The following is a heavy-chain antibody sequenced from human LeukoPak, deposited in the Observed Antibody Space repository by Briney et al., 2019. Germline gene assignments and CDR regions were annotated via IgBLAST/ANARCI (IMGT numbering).Heavy chain of an antibody. D-gene: IGHD1-26*01. CDR2: IRSKAYGGTT. CDR3: TRGGGSLDFDY. Sequence: GGSLRLSCAASGFTFSSYAVSWFRQAPGKGLEWVGFIRSKAYGGTTEYAASVKGRFTISRDDSKSIAYLQMNSLKTEDTAVYYCTRGGGSLDFDYWGQGTLVTVSS. V-gene: IGHV3-49*03. CDR1: GFTFSSYA. J-gene: IGHJ4*02.